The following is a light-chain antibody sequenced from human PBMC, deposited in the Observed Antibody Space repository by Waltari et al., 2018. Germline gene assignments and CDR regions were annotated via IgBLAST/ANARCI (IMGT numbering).Light chain of an antibody. Sequence: QPVLTQSSSASASLGSSVRRTCTLSSGPRRCIIPWPLQRPGEAPRFLMKLEGSGSYDQGSGVSDRFSGASSGADRYLIIANLQSEYEADYYCETWDTNTWVFGGGTKLTVL. J-gene: IGLJ3*02. V-gene: IGLV4-60*03. CDR2: LEGSGSY. CDR3: ETWDTNTWV. CDR1: SGPRRCI.